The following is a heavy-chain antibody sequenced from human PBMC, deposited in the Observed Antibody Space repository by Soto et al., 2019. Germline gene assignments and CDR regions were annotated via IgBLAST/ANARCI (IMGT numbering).Heavy chain of an antibody. J-gene: IGHJ5*02. CDR2: ITGSGDSA. Sequence: EVQLLESGGGLVQPGESLRLSCAASGFTFRTYAMSWVRQAPGKGLEWVAAITGSGDSAYYAASVKGRFTISRDNPKTTLSVEMNCLRADDTAIYYCTKDYGAVADSWGQGTLITFSS. CDR3: TKDYGAVADS. D-gene: IGHD6-19*01. V-gene: IGHV3-23*01. CDR1: GFTFRTYA.